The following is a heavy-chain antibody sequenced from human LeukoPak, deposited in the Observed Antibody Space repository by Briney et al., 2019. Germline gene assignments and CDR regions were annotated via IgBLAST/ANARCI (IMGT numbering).Heavy chain of an antibody. CDR2: INEDGSEN. V-gene: IGHV3-7*04. Sequence: GGSLRLSCTVSGFTMSSSWMSWVRQAPGKGLEWVANINEDGSENNYVGSVKGRFTISRDNAKNSLFLQMNSLRAEDTAVYYCARDRGWYHADYWGRGTLVTVPA. D-gene: IGHD6-19*01. CDR1: GFTMSSSW. CDR3: ARDRGWYHADY. J-gene: IGHJ4*02.